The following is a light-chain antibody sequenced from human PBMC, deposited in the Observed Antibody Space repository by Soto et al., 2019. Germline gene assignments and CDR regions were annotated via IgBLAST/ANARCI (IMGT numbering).Light chain of an antibody. CDR1: QSVSIY. J-gene: IGKJ5*01. Sequence: EIVLTQSPATLSLFPGERATLSCRASQSVSIYLAWYQQKPGQAPRLLIYDASNRATGIPARFSGSGSGTDFTLTISSLEPEDFAVYDCQQRSNWPPEITFGQGTRLEIK. CDR2: DAS. CDR3: QQRSNWPPEIT. V-gene: IGKV3-11*01.